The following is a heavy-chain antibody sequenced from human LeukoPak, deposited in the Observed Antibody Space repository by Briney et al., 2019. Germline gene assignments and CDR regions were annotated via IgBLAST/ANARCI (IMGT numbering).Heavy chain of an antibody. CDR3: ARAVGASTFYFDY. V-gene: IGHV4-59*01. CDR1: GGSISSYY. D-gene: IGHD1-26*01. J-gene: IGHJ4*02. Sequence: PSETPSLTCIVSGGSISSYYWNWFRQPPGKGLEWIGYIYYSGTTNYNPSLKSRVTISLDTSENQFSLKLSSLTAADTAVYYCARAVGASTFYFDYWGQGTLVTVSS. CDR2: IYYSGTT.